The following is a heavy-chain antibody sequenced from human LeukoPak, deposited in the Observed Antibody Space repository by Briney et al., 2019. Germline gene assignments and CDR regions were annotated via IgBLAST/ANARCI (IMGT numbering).Heavy chain of an antibody. CDR2: ISSSSSYI. CDR3: ASYPSYWYFDL. Sequence: GGSLRLSCAASGFIFSSYSMNWVRQAPGKGLEWVSSISSSSSYIYYADSVKGRFTISRDNAKNSLYLQMNSLRAEDTAVYYCASYPSYWYFDLWGRGTLVTVSS. CDR1: GFIFSSYS. V-gene: IGHV3-21*01. J-gene: IGHJ2*01.